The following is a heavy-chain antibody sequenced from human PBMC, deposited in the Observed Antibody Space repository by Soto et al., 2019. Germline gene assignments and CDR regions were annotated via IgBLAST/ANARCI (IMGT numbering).Heavy chain of an antibody. V-gene: IGHV3-30*03. Sequence: GGSLRLSCAASGFTFSSYGMHWVRQAPGKGLEWVAVISYDGSNKYYADSVKGRFTISRDNSKNTLYLQMNSLRAEDTAVYYCARGGWLGQNYYYYGMDVWGQGTTVTVSS. CDR3: ARGGWLGQNYYYYGMDV. D-gene: IGHD6-19*01. CDR2: ISYDGSNK. CDR1: GFTFSSYG. J-gene: IGHJ6*02.